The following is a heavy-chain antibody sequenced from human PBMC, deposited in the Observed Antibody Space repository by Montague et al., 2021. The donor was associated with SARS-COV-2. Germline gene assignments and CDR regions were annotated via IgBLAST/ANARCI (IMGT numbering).Heavy chain of an antibody. CDR2: IYWDDDK. D-gene: IGHD3-9*01. J-gene: IGHJ3*01. CDR1: GFSLYTSGVG. CDR3: VKLGYDLLTGYYDAFDV. V-gene: IGHV2-5*02. Sequence: PALVKPTQTLTLTCTFSGFSLYTSGVGVGWIRQPPGKALEWLALIYWDDDKRYTPSVKTRLTITKDTFENQVVLTMANMHPVDTATYYCVKLGYDLLTGYYDAFDVWGPGTLVTGSS.